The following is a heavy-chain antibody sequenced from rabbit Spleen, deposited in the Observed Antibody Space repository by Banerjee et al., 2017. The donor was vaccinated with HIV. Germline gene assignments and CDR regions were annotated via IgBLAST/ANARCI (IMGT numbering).Heavy chain of an antibody. CDR1: GFSFSSSYY. Sequence: QSLEESGGDLVKPGTSLTLTCTASGFSFSSSYYLCWVCQAPGKGLECIACIYDDSSGSTFYASWAKGRFPISKTTSTTVTLQMTTLTAADTATYFCARGTVTMTMVIIGFCLSLWGPGTLVTVS. CDR2: IYDDSSGST. V-gene: IGHV1S40*01. D-gene: IGHD2-1*01. J-gene: IGHJ6*01. CDR3: ARGTVTMTMVIIGFCLSL.